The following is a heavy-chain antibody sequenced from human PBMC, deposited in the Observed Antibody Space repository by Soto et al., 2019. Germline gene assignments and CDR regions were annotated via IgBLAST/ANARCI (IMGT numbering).Heavy chain of an antibody. CDR1: GYAFTTYG. CDR2: ISAHNGNT. Sequence: QVHLVQSGAEVKKPGASVKVSCKGSGYAFTTYGITWVRQAPGQGLEWMGWISAHNGNTNYAQKLQGRVTVTRDTSMSTAYMELRSLRSDATAVYYCARGGYGDYWGQGALVTVSS. V-gene: IGHV1-18*01. CDR3: ARGGYGDY. D-gene: IGHD1-1*01. J-gene: IGHJ4*02.